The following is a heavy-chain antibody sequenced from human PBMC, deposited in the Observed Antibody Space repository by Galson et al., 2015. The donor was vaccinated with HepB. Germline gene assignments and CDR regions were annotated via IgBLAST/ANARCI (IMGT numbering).Heavy chain of an antibody. CDR3: AMRHYYDSSGYYYYFDY. CDR2: INHSGST. CDR1: GGSFSGYY. J-gene: IGHJ4*02. D-gene: IGHD3-22*01. Sequence: TLSLTCAVYGGSFSGYYWSWIRQPPGKGLEWIGEINHSGSTNYNPSLKSRVTISVDTSKNQFSLKLSSVTAADTAVYYCAMRHYYDSSGYYYYFDYWGQGTLVTVSS. V-gene: IGHV4-34*01.